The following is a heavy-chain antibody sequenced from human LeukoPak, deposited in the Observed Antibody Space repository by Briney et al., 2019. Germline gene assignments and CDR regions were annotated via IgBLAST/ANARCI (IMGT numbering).Heavy chain of an antibody. J-gene: IGHJ5*02. CDR2: ISSSGSTI. CDR1: GFTFSSYE. Sequence: GGSLRLSCAASGFTFSSYEMNWVRQAPGKGLEWVSYISSSGSTIYYADSVKGRFTISRDNAKNSLYLQMNSLRAEDTAVYYCARQIATVTTFLPVRWFDPWGQGTLVTVSS. D-gene: IGHD4-11*01. V-gene: IGHV3-48*03. CDR3: ARQIATVTTFLPVRWFDP.